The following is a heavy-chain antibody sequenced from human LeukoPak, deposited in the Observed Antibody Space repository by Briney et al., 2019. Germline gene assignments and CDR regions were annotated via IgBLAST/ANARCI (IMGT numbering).Heavy chain of an antibody. Sequence: GESLQISCKGSGYSFTNYWIAWVRQLPGKGLEWMGIIYPGDSDTRYSPSFQGQVTISADKSINTAYLQWSSLKASDSAMYYCARRAYCGGDCYSDYWGQGTLVTVSS. CDR3: ARRAYCGGDCYSDY. CDR2: IYPGDSDT. CDR1: GYSFTNYW. V-gene: IGHV5-51*01. J-gene: IGHJ4*02. D-gene: IGHD2-21*02.